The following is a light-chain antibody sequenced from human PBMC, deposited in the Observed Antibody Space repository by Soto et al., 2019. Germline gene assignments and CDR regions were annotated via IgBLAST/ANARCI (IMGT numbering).Light chain of an antibody. J-gene: IGKJ1*01. V-gene: IGKV3-20*01. CDR3: QQYASSRT. CDR2: GAS. Sequence: EFVLTQSPGTLSLSPGERATLSCRASQSVGSSYLAWYQQIPGQAPRLLIYGASSRATGIPDRFSGSGSGTDFTLNISRLEPEAFSVYYCQQYASSRTFGQGTKVEIQ. CDR1: QSVGSSY.